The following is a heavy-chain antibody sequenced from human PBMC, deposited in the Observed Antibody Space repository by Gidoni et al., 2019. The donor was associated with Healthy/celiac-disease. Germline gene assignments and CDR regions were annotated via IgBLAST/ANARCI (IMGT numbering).Heavy chain of an antibody. CDR3: TSYDDYGDNGDY. CDR2: IRSKAYGGTT. V-gene: IGHV3-49*03. J-gene: IGHJ4*02. D-gene: IGHD4-17*01. CDR1: GFTLGDYA. Sequence: EVQMVESGGGLVQPGRSLRLSCTASGFTLGDYAMSWFRQAPGKGLALVGFIRSKAYGGTTEYAASVKGRFTISRDDSKSIAYLQMNSLKTEDTAVYYCTSYDDYGDNGDYWGQGTLVTASS.